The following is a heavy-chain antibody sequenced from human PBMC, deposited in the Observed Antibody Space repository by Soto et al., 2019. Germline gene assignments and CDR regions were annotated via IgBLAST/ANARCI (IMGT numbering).Heavy chain of an antibody. V-gene: IGHV4-59*01. CDR2: IYYTGST. CDR3: ARVMYGSGSYLHTFDY. D-gene: IGHD3-10*01. J-gene: IGHJ4*02. CDR1: GVSISSFY. Sequence: QVQLQESGPGLVKPSETLSLNCTVSGVSISSFYWSWIRQSPGKGLEWIGYIYYTGSTVYNPSLKSRVTISLDTSKTQFSLKLSSVTAADTAVYYCARVMYGSGSYLHTFDYWGQGTLVTVSS.